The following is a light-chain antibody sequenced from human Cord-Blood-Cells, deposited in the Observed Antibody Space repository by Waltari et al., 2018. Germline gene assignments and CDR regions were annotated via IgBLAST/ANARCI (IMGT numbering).Light chain of an antibody. CDR1: QSVSSSY. J-gene: IGKJ1*01. Sequence: EIVLTQSPGTLSLSPGERATLSCRVSQSVSSSYLAWYQQKPGQAPRLLIYGVSSRANGIPDRFSGSGSGTDFTLTISRLEPEDFAVYYCQQYGSSPTFGQGTKVEIK. V-gene: IGKV3-20*01. CDR2: GVS. CDR3: QQYGSSPT.